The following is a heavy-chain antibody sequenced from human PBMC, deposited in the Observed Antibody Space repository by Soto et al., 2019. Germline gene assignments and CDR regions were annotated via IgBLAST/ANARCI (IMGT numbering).Heavy chain of an antibody. CDR1: GFTLRIYA. D-gene: IGHD5-12*01. V-gene: IGHV3-30-3*01. J-gene: IGHJ6*02. CDR3: ASDEVAWTDYDGMDV. CDR2: IEYNECNK. Sequence: PGGSLRLSCAALGFTLRIYALHWVRQAPGKGLEWVGVIEYNECNKYYTPSVKGHFTISRDNSTNTLYLQMNSLRAEDTAVYYCASDEVAWTDYDGMDVWGQGTPVTVSS.